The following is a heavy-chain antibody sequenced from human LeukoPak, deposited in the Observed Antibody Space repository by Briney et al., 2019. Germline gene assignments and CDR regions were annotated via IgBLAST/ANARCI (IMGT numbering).Heavy chain of an antibody. V-gene: IGHV1-69*04. CDR2: IIPILGIA. D-gene: IGHD3-10*01. CDR3: ARDIPYYGSGSYFWDY. CDR1: GGTFSSYA. J-gene: IGHJ4*02. Sequence: RASVKVSCKASGGTFSSYAISWVRQAPGQGLGWMGSIIPILGIANYAQKFQGRVTITADKSTSTAYMELSSLRSEDTAVYYCARDIPYYGSGSYFWDYWGQGTLVTVS.